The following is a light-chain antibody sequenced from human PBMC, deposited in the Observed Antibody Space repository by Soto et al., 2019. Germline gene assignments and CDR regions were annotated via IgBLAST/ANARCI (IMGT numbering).Light chain of an antibody. J-gene: IGKJ2*01. CDR3: QQYGSSPYT. CDR2: GAS. V-gene: IGKV3-20*01. CDR1: QSVSSSY. Sequence: IVLTQSPGTLSLSPGERATLSCRASQSVSSSYLAWYQQKPGQAPRHLIYGASSMATGIPDKFSGSGSGTDFTLTISRLEPEDFAVYYCQQYGSSPYTFGQGTKLEIK.